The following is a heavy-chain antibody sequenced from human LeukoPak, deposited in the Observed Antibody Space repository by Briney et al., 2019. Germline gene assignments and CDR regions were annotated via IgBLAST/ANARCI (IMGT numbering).Heavy chain of an antibody. Sequence: SETLSLTCAVYGGSFSGYYWSWLRQPPGKGLEWIGEINHSGSTNYNPSLKSRVTISVDTSKNQFSLKLSSVTAADTAVYYCARGDYYDSSGYYYYYWGQGTLVTVSS. CDR1: GGSFSGYY. CDR3: ARGDYYDSSGYYYYY. CDR2: INHSGST. D-gene: IGHD3-22*01. V-gene: IGHV4-34*01. J-gene: IGHJ4*02.